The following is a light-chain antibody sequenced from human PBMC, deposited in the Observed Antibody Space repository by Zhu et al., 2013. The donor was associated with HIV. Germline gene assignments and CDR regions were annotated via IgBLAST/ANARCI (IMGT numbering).Light chain of an antibody. J-gene: IGKJ1*01. Sequence: DIQMTQSPSSVSTSVGDRVTITCRASQGISSWLAWYQQKPGKAPKLLIYGASTLHSGVPSRFSGTGSGTDFTLTISSLQADDFATYFCQQLKSYPWTFGQGTRVEFK. V-gene: IGKV1-12*01. CDR2: GAS. CDR3: QQLKSYPWT. CDR1: QGISSW.